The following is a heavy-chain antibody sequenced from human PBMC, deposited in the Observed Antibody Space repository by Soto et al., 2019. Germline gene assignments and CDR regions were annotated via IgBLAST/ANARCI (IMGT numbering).Heavy chain of an antibody. CDR1: GGTFSSYT. V-gene: IGHV1-69*02. CDR3: ARGYYDILTGYPGNFDY. Sequence: QVQLVQSGAEVKKPGSSVKVSCKASGGTFSSYTISWVRQAPGQGLEWMGRIIPILGIANYAQKFQGRVTITADKSTSTAYMELSRLGSEDTAVYYCARGYYDILTGYPGNFDYWGQGTLVTVSS. J-gene: IGHJ4*02. CDR2: IIPILGIA. D-gene: IGHD3-9*01.